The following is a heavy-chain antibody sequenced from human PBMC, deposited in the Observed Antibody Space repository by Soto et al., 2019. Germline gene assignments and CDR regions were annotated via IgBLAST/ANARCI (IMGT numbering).Heavy chain of an antibody. Sequence: GGSLRLSCAASGLTFSDYYMSWIRQAPGKGLEWVSYITSSGSYTKYADSVKGRFTISRDNSKNTLYLQMSSLRAEDTAVYYCTRVYSSSYHYFDYWGQGTLVTVSS. CDR1: GLTFSDYY. CDR2: ITSSGSYT. J-gene: IGHJ4*02. D-gene: IGHD6-13*01. CDR3: TRVYSSSYHYFDY. V-gene: IGHV3-11*06.